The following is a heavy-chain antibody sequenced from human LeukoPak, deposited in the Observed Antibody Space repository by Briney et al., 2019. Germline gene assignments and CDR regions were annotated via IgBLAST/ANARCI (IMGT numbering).Heavy chain of an antibody. CDR3: VRDAS. V-gene: IGHV3-66*01. CDR1: GVTVSSNH. Sequence: PGGSLRFSCAVSGVTVSSNHMSWVRQAPGKGLEWVSAIYSGGGTYYADSVKGRFTLSRDISKNTLYLQMNSLRAEDTAVYYCVRDASWGQGTLVTVSS. J-gene: IGHJ4*02. CDR2: IYSGGGT.